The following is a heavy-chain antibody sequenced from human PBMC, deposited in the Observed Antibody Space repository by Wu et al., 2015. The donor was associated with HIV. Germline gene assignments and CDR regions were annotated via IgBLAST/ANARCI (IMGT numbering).Heavy chain of an antibody. D-gene: IGHD3-3*01. J-gene: IGHJ4*02. CDR1: GYTSTVYY. CDR2: INPNSGGT. V-gene: IGHV1-2*02. CDR3: ASDSSEGPFSHYYFAL. Sequence: QAQLAQSGAEVKKPGASVKVSCKASGYTSTVYYMHWMRQTPGQGLEWMGWINPNSGGTDYAQKFQGRLTMTRDSSISTAYMELSGLTSDDTAVYYCASDSSEGPFSHYYFALWGQGSLVTVSS.